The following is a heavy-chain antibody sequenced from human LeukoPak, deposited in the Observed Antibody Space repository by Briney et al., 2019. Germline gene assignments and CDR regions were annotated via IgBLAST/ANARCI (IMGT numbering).Heavy chain of an antibody. J-gene: IGHJ5*02. V-gene: IGHV1-3*01. D-gene: IGHD1-26*01. CDR2: INAGNGIT. CDR1: GYTFTSYA. CDR3: ARDPSGSYSGWFDP. Sequence: ASVKVSCKASGYTFTSYAMHWVRQAPGQRLEWMGWINAGNGITKYSQKFQGRVTITRDTSASTAYMELSSLRSEDTAVYYCARDPSGSYSGWFDPWGQGTLVTVSS.